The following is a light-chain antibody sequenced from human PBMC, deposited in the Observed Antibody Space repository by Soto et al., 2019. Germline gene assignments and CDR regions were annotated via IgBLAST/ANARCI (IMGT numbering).Light chain of an antibody. CDR3: SSYTGSGALL. Sequence: QSALTQPPSVSGSPGQSVTISCTGTSSDVGTYNRVSWYQQPPGTAPKLMIYEVSNRPSGVPDRFSGSKSGNTASLTISGLQAEDEADYYCSSYTGSGALLFGGGTKLTVL. J-gene: IGLJ3*02. CDR1: SSDVGTYNR. V-gene: IGLV2-18*02. CDR2: EVS.